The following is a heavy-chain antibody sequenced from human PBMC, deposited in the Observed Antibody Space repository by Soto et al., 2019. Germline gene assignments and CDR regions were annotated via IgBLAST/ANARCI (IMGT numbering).Heavy chain of an antibody. D-gene: IGHD2-2*03. V-gene: IGHV1-69*13. J-gene: IGHJ4*02. Sequence: SVHVSCKASGGTFSSYAISWVRQAPGKGLEWMGGIIPIFGTANYAQKFQGRVTITADESTSAAYMELSSLRSEDTAVYYCARGGGVDIVVVPAAHDLDYWGQGTLVTVSS. CDR3: ARGGGVDIVVVPAAHDLDY. CDR2: IIPIFGTA. CDR1: GGTFSSYA.